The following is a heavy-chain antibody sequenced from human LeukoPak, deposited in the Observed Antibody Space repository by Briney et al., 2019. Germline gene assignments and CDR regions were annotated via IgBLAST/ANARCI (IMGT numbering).Heavy chain of an antibody. Sequence: GGSLRLSCAASGFVFNNYVMSWVRQAPGKGLEWVSAISGDGARTYYADSVKGRFTISRDNSKNTLDLQMNSLRAEDTAIYYCAKTVVVITFRFDSWGQGSLVTVSS. D-gene: IGHD2-21*01. CDR2: ISGDGART. V-gene: IGHV3-23*01. J-gene: IGHJ4*02. CDR3: AKTVVVITFRFDS. CDR1: GFVFNNYV.